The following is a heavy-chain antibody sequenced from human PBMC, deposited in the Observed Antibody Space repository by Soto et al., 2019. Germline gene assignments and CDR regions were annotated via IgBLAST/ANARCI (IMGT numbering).Heavy chain of an antibody. J-gene: IGHJ4*02. V-gene: IGHV3-30*18. Sequence: GGSLRLACAASGFTFSSYGMHWVRQAPGKGLEWVAVISYDGSNKYYADSVKGRFTISRDNSKNTLYLQMNSLRAEDTAVYYCAKAAVGDSSGWDYFDYWGQGTLVTVSS. CDR1: GFTFSSYG. CDR2: ISYDGSNK. D-gene: IGHD6-19*01. CDR3: AKAAVGDSSGWDYFDY.